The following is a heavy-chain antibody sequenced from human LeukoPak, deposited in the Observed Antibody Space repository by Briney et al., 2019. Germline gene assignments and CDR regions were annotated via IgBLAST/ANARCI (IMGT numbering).Heavy chain of an antibody. CDR2: IYQSGST. CDR3: ARGEAYGSGTVHCDY. CDR1: GGSISSSNW. V-gene: IGHV4-4*02. J-gene: IGHJ4*02. D-gene: IGHD3-10*01. Sequence: SGTLSLTCAVSGGSISSSNWWSWVRQPPGKGLEWIGEIYQSGSTNCNPSLRSRVTISVDKSKNQFSLKLTSVTAADTAVYYCARGEAYGSGTVHCDYWGRGALVTVSS.